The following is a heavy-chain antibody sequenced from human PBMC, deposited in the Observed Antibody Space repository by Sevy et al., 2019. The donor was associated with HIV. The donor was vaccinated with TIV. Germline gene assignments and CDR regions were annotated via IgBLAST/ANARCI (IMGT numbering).Heavy chain of an antibody. Sequence: GGSLRLSCAASGFTFSSYGMHWVRQAPGKGLEWVAVIWYDGSNKYYADSVKGRFTISRDNSKNTLYLQMNSLRAEDTDVYYCASDSAQAAFDYWGQGTLVTVSS. J-gene: IGHJ4*02. CDR3: ASDSAQAAFDY. D-gene: IGHD6-25*01. CDR1: GFTFSSYG. CDR2: IWYDGSNK. V-gene: IGHV3-33*01.